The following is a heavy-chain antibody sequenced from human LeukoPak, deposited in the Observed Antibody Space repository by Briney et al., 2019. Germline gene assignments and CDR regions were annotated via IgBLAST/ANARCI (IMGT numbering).Heavy chain of an antibody. J-gene: IGHJ3*02. CDR3: AREDGSGWYAGDAFDM. Sequence: GGSLRLSCAASAFTLSSFNTNWVRHAPGKGLEWVSSITSSNSYIYYADSVKGRFTISRDDAKNSLYLQMNSLRAEDTAVYYCAREDGSGWYAGDAFDMWGQGTMVTVSS. D-gene: IGHD6-13*01. CDR2: ITSSNSYI. CDR1: AFTLSSFN. V-gene: IGHV3-21*01.